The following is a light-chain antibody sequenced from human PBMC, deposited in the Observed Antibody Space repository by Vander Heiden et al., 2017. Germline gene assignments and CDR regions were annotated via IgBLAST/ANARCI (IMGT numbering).Light chain of an antibody. CDR3: QHEHNLLIT. V-gene: IGKV1-33*01. J-gene: IGKJ4*01. CDR1: QDISNY. CDR2: DAS. Sequence: DIQMTQSPSSLSASVGDRVTITCKASQDISNYLNWYQQKPGKAPKLLIYDASNLETGVPSRFSGSGSGTDFTFTISSLQPEDFATYYCQHEHNLLITFGGGTQVDIK.